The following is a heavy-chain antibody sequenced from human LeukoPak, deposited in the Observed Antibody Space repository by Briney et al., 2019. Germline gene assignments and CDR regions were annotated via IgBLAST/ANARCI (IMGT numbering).Heavy chain of an antibody. CDR1: GYSISSGYY. V-gene: IGHV4-38-2*02. CDR2: IYHSGST. Sequence: PSETLSLTCTVSGYSISSGYYWGWIRQPPGKGLEWIGSIYHSGSTYYNPSLKSRVTISVDTSKNQFSLKLSSVTAADTAVYCCARGGIAVYAFDIWGQGTMVTVSS. D-gene: IGHD6-19*01. CDR3: ARGGIAVYAFDI. J-gene: IGHJ3*02.